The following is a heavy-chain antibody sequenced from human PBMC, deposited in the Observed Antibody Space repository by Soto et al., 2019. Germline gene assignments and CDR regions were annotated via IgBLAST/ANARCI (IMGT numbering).Heavy chain of an antibody. CDR3: ARGAVAGLYCFDY. CDR2: ISSGSAAI. D-gene: IGHD6-19*01. V-gene: IGHV3-48*02. J-gene: IGHJ4*02. CDR1: GFTLSTYD. Sequence: EVQLVESGGGLVQPGGSLRLSCVASGFTLSTYDMNWVRQAPGKGLQWVSHISSGSAAIVYADSVKGRITISRDNAKNFLYLQMTSLRDEDTAVYYCARGAVAGLYCFDYWGQGILVTVCS.